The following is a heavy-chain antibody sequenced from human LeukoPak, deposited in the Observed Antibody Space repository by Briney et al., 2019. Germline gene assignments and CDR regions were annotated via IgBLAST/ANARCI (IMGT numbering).Heavy chain of an antibody. CDR3: ARGALKWFGEGNWFDP. Sequence: PGGSLRLSCAASGFTFSDYYMSWIRQAPGKGLEWVAYLSSSSSTVFYIDSVKGRFTTSRDNAKNSLYLQMNSLRPEDTAVYYCARGALKWFGEGNWFDPWGQGTLVTVSS. CDR1: GFTFSDYY. CDR2: LSSSSSTV. J-gene: IGHJ5*02. V-gene: IGHV3-11*01. D-gene: IGHD3-10*01.